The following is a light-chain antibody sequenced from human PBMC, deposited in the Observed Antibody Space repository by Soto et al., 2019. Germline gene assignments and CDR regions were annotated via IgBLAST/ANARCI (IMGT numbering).Light chain of an antibody. CDR3: QQSHISPRT. V-gene: IGKV3-20*01. J-gene: IGKJ1*01. Sequence: EIVLTQSPGTLSLSPGERATLSCRASQSVSSPYLAWYQQKPGQAPRLLIFGASSRATGIPDRFSGSGSGTDFTLTISRLEPEDFAVYYCQQSHISPRTFGQGTKVDIK. CDR1: QSVSSPY. CDR2: GAS.